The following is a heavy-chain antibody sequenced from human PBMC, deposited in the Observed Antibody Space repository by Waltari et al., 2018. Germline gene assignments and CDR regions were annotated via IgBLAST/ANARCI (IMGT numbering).Heavy chain of an antibody. D-gene: IGHD1-26*01. CDR2: IKPYNGNT. Sequence: QMQLVQSGAEVKKTGSSVKVSCKASGYTFTYRYLHWVRQAPGQALEWMGWIKPYNGNTNYAQKFQDRVTITRDRSMSTAYMELSSLRSEDTAMYYCASWSVGATGSWDAIDIWGQGTMVTVSS. CDR1: GYTFTYRY. CDR3: ASWSVGATGSWDAIDI. J-gene: IGHJ3*02. V-gene: IGHV1-45*02.